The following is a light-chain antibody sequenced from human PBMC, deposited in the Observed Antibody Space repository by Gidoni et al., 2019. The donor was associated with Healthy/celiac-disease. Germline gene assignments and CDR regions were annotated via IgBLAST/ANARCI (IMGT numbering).Light chain of an antibody. V-gene: IGLV1-40*01. J-gene: IGLJ2*01. CDR1: SSNIGAGYD. CDR2: GNS. Sequence: QSVLTQPPSVSGAPGKRVTISFTGSSSNIGAGYDVPWYQQLPGTAPKLLIYGNSNRPSCVPDRFSGSKSGTSASLAITGLQAEDEADYYCQSYDSSLSVSSVVFDGGTKLTVL. CDR3: QSYDSSLSVSSVV.